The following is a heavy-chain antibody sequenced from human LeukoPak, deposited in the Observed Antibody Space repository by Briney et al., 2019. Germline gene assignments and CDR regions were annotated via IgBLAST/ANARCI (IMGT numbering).Heavy chain of an antibody. CDR3: ARGYCSGGSCSVHFDY. CDR1: GGSFSGYY. Sequence: SETLSLTCAVYGGSFSGYYWSWIRQPPGKGREWIGEINHSGSTNYNPSLKSRVTISVDTSKNQFSLKLSSATAAHTAVYYCARGYCSGGSCSVHFDYWGQGTLVTVSS. CDR2: INHSGST. D-gene: IGHD2-15*01. V-gene: IGHV4-34*01. J-gene: IGHJ4*02.